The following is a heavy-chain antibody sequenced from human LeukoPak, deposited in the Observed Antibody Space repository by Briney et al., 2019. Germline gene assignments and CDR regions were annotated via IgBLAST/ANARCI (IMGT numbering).Heavy chain of an antibody. Sequence: GGSLRLSCAASGFTFGNSWVHWVRQAPGKGLVWVSLINADGTTTTYADSVKGRFTISRDNAKNSLYLQMNSLRAEDTAVYYCARDWMVRGVTTNYYYYMDVWGKGTTVTVSS. J-gene: IGHJ6*03. D-gene: IGHD3-10*01. CDR1: GFTFGNSW. CDR2: INADGTTT. CDR3: ARDWMVRGVTTNYYYYMDV. V-gene: IGHV3-74*01.